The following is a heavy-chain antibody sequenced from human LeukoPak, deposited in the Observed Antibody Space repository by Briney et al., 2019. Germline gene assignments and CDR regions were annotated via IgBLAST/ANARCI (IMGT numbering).Heavy chain of an antibody. Sequence: SVKVSRKSSGGTFSSYAISWVRQAPGQGLEWMGGIIPIFGTANYAQKFQGRVTITTDESTSTAYMELSSLRSEDTAVYYCARVEYYYDSSGYYHWGQGTLVTVSS. CDR1: GGTFSSYA. V-gene: IGHV1-69*05. D-gene: IGHD3-22*01. J-gene: IGHJ5*02. CDR2: IIPIFGTA. CDR3: ARVEYYYDSSGYYH.